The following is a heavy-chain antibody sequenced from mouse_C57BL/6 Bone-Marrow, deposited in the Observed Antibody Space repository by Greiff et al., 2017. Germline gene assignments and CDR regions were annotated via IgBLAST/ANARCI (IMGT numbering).Heavy chain of an antibody. CDR2: IDPANGHT. J-gene: IGHJ2*01. CDR3: ARGDWWEDYENY. CDR1: GFNFKTSY. Sequence: EVQLQQSVAELVRPGASVKLSCTASGFNFKTSYLHWVKQRPEQGLEWIGRIDPANGHTKSAPEFQGKATLTADTSSNTAYLQLSSLTSEDAAIDDGARGDWWEDYENYWGQGTTLTVSA. V-gene: IGHV14-3*01. D-gene: IGHD1-1*01.